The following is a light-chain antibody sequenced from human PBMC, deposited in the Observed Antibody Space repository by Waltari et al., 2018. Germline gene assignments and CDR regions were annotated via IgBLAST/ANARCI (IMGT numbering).Light chain of an antibody. CDR3: QSPDSSGTSWV. J-gene: IGLJ3*02. V-gene: IGLV3-25*03. CDR2: KDS. Sequence: SNELTQPPSLSVSPGKTAMITGSGDGWAQLYSYWYQQRPCQAPVLLIYKDSERPAGSPERFSGSSSGTTVTLTISGVQAEDEADYYCQSPDSSGTSWVFGGGTKLTVL. CDR1: GWAQLY.